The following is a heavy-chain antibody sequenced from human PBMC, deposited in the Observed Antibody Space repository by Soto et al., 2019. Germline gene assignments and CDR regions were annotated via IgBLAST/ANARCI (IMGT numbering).Heavy chain of an antibody. D-gene: IGHD3-9*01. CDR1: GFSLGTSGVG. Sequence: SGPTLVNPTQTLTLTCTFSGFSLGTSGVGVGWIRQPPGKALEWLALIYWDDDKRYSPSLKSRLTITKDTSKNQVVLTMTNMDPVDTGTYYCAYRRGLRYFDWLEDVWGQGTTVTVSS. V-gene: IGHV2-5*02. CDR3: AYRRGLRYFDWLEDV. CDR2: IYWDDDK. J-gene: IGHJ6*02.